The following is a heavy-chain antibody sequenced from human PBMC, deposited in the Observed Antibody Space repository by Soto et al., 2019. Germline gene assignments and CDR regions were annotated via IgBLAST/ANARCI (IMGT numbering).Heavy chain of an antibody. CDR2: INSYEHGP. CDR1: GFTFSKYA. V-gene: IGHV3-23*01. J-gene: IGHJ4*02. Sequence: GGSLRLSCAASGFTFSKYALTWVRQSPGKGLEWVSAINSYEHGPYYADSVKGRFTISRDNSKNTLYLQMNSLRAEDTAVYYCANLPLVVVTAIPHNDYWGQGTLVTVSS. CDR3: ANLPLVVVTAIPHNDY. D-gene: IGHD2-21*02.